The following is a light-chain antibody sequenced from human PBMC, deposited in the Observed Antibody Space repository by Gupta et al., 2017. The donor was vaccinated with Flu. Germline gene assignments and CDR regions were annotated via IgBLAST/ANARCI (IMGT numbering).Light chain of an antibody. CDR2: DAS. V-gene: IGKV1-12*01. Sequence: FHMTQSPSFVSASVGDRVTITCRAIQPISNWLSWYQQKTGEAPTILIYDASTLQSGVPSRVSGSGSDTAYTLIISSLQPEDSATYYCQQDKSLPRLTFGGGTKVEI. CDR1: QPISNW. J-gene: IGKJ4*01. CDR3: QQDKSLPRLT.